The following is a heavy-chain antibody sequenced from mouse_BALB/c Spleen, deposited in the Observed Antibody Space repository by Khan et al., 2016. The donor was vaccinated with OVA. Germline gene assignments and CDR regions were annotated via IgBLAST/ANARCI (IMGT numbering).Heavy chain of an antibody. CDR2: IYPGNIHN. CDR1: DYTFTSYY. D-gene: IGHD2-2*01. Sequence: QVQLKESGPELVKPGASVRISCKASDYTFTSYYIHWVKQRPGQGLEWIGWIYPGNIHNNYTERFKGKATLTADKSSSTAYMHLSSLTSEDSAVYSCARGGYGAFAYWGQGTLVTVSA. J-gene: IGHJ3*01. CDR3: ARGGYGAFAY. V-gene: IGHV1S56*01.